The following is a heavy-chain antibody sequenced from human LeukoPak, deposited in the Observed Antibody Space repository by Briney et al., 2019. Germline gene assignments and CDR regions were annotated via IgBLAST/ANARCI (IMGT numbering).Heavy chain of an antibody. V-gene: IGHV3-23*01. Sequence: GGSLRLSCAASGFTFKTYAMNWVRQVPGKGPEWVSSMSGSGSSTDYADSVKGRFTISRDNSKNTLYLQMNSLRAEDTALYYCAKDAQGLVRGGIYYDFWGQGSLVTVSS. J-gene: IGHJ4*02. CDR3: AKDAQGLVRGGIYYDF. D-gene: IGHD6-19*01. CDR1: GFTFKTYA. CDR2: MSGSGSST.